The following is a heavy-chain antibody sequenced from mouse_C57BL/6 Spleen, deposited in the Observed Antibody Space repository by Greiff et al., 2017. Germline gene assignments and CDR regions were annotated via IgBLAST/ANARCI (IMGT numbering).Heavy chain of an antibody. V-gene: IGHV5-4*01. D-gene: IGHD2-12*01. J-gene: IGHJ1*03. Sequence: EVQLVESGGGLVKPGGSLKLSCAASGFTFSSYAMSWVRQTPEKRLEWVATISDGGSYTYYTDNVKGRGTISRDNAKNNRYLQMSHLKSEDTAMYDCASSYYSHWYFDVWGTGTTVTVSA. CDR3: ASSYYSHWYFDV. CDR1: GFTFSSYA. CDR2: ISDGGSYT.